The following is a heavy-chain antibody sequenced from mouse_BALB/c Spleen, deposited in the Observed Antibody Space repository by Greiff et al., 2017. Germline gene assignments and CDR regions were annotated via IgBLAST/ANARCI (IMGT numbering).Heavy chain of an antibody. J-gene: IGHJ4*01. CDR2: ISYDGSN. CDR1: GYSITSGYY. Sequence: EVKLQESGPGLVKPSQSLSLTCSVTGYSITSGYYWNWIRQFPGNKLEWMGYISYDGSNNYNPSLKNRISITRDTSKNQFFLKLNSVTTEDTATYYCARDRGTYWGQGTSVTVSS. V-gene: IGHV3-6*02. D-gene: IGHD3-1*01. CDR3: ARDRGTY.